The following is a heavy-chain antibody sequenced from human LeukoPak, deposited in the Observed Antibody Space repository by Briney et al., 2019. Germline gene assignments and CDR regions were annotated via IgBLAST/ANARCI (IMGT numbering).Heavy chain of an antibody. CDR1: GGYISSYY. Sequence: PSETLSLTCTVSGGYISSYYWSWIRQPPGKGLEWIGYIYYSGSTNYNPSLKSRVTISVDTSKNQFSLKLSSVTAADTAVYYCARVGRTYYDFWSGYQDAFDIWGQGTMVTVSS. V-gene: IGHV4-59*01. D-gene: IGHD3-3*01. CDR3: ARVGRTYYDFWSGYQDAFDI. CDR2: IYYSGST. J-gene: IGHJ3*02.